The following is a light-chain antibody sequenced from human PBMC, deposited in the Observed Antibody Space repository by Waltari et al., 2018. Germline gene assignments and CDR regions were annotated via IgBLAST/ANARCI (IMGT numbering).Light chain of an antibody. V-gene: IGLV3-10*01. CDR3: FSTDSTDTYRV. CDR2: EDD. J-gene: IGLJ3*02. Sequence: SYELTQPPSVSVSPGQTARLTSSGDDLPQRYVYWYQQRPGQPPLMVIYEDDKRPSGIPERFSGSSSGSMATLTITGAQVEDEADYYCFSTDSTDTYRVFGGGSKLTVL. CDR1: DLPQRY.